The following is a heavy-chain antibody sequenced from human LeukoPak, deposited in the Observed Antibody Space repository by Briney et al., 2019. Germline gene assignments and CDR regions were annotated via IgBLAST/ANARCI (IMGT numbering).Heavy chain of an antibody. CDR2: IVVDSDNT. CDR3: AAPYTSSWFDL. CDR1: GFTFTSRSA. D-gene: IGHD6-13*01. J-gene: IGHJ5*02. Sequence: SVKVSCKASGFTFTSRSAVQWVRQARGQRLEWIGWIVVDSDNTNYAENFQERVTITRDMSASTSYMELSSLRSGDTAVYFCAAPYTSSWFDLWGQGTLVTVSS. V-gene: IGHV1-58*01.